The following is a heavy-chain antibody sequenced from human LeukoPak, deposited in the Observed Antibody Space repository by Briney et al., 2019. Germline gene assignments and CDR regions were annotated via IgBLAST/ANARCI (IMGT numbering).Heavy chain of an antibody. CDR2: ISSSGSTI. D-gene: IGHD3-10*01. CDR1: GFTFSDYY. CDR3: ARPHLRGFGYYYYGMDV. Sequence: GGSLRLSCAASGFTFSDYYMSWIRQAPGKGLEWVSCISSSGSTIYYADSVKGRFTISRDNAKNSLYLQMNSLRAEDTAVYYCARPHLRGFGYYYYGMDVWGQGTTVTVSS. V-gene: IGHV3-11*01. J-gene: IGHJ6*02.